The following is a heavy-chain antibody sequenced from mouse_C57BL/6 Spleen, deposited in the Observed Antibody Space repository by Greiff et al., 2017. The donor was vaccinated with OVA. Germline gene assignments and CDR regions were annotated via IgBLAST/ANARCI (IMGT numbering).Heavy chain of an antibody. V-gene: IGHV5-16*01. D-gene: IGHD1-1*01. CDR2: INYDGSST. J-gene: IGHJ2*01. CDR1: GFTFSDYY. Sequence: EVQLVESEGGLVQPGSSMKLSCTASGFTFSDYYMAWVRQVPEKGLEWVANINYDGSSTYYLDSLKSRFIISRDNAKNILYLQMSSLKSEDTATYYCARGYGSSYLDYWGKGTTLTVSS. CDR3: ARGYGSSYLDY.